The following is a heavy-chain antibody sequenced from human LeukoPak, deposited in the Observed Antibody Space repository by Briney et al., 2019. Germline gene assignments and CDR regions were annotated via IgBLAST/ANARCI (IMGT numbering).Heavy chain of an antibody. D-gene: IGHD1-14*01. CDR1: GFTFSSCG. CDR3: ATETIGRHYDY. CDR2: IGLTGTDR. Sequence: KPGGSPRLSCAASGFTFSSCGFNWVRPARGKGLEWVSCIGLTGTDRYYADSVRGRFTISRDNDKNSMYLQRESLRDEDTAVYYCATETIGRHYDYWGQGTLLTVSS. J-gene: IGHJ4*02. V-gene: IGHV3-21*01.